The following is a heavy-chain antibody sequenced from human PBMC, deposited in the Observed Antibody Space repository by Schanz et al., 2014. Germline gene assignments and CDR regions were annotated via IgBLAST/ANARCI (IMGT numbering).Heavy chain of an antibody. CDR2: ISAYNGNT. V-gene: IGHV1-18*01. Sequence: QVQLVQSGAEVKKPGASVKVSCKASGYTFTSYGINWVRQAPGQGLEWMGWISAYNGNTNYAQKLQGRVTMTTDTSTITAYMELMSLRSDATAVYFCARGGYSSGWYDRDITHFDYWGQGTLVTVSS. J-gene: IGHJ4*02. D-gene: IGHD6-19*01. CDR1: GYTFTSYG. CDR3: ARGGYSSGWYDRDITHFDY.